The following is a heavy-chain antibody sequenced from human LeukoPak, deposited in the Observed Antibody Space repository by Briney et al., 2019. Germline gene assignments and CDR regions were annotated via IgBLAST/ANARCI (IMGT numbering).Heavy chain of an antibody. J-gene: IGHJ4*02. D-gene: IGHD3-10*01. Sequence: ASVKVSCKASGYTFTSYYMHWVRQAPGQGLEWMGIINPSGGSTSYAQKFQGRVTMTRDTSTSTVYMELSSLRSEDTAVYYCARDAPVIRGVIIAFDYWGQGTLVTVSS. CDR3: ARDAPVIRGVIIAFDY. V-gene: IGHV1-46*01. CDR1: GYTFTSYY. CDR2: INPSGGST.